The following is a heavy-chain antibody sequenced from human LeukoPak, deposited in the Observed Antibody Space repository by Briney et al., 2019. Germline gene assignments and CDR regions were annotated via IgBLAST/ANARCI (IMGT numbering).Heavy chain of an antibody. V-gene: IGHV1-18*01. CDR2: ISTYGGNT. CDR1: GYTFTSYG. CDR3: ARDPAMVPGGGFFDY. Sequence: GASVKVSCKPSGYTFTSYGISWVRQAPGQGVGWMGWISTYGGNTNNAQKVQGRVTMTTDTSTSTAYMELRRLRSDDTAVDYCARDPAMVPGGGFFDYWGQGTLVTVSS. D-gene: IGHD3-10*01. J-gene: IGHJ4*02.